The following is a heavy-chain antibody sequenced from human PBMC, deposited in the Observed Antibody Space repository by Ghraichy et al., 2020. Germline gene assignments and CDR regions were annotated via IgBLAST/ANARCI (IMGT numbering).Heavy chain of an antibody. CDR1: GGSINNVNYY. V-gene: IGHV4-39*01. CDR3: ATESGDFWGGYYLYHYYGVTV. D-gene: IGHD3-3*01. Sequence: SETLSLTCTVSGGSINNVNYYWGWIRQPPGKGLEWIGTIYYSGRTYYNPSLKSRVTISVDTSMNQFSLKLSSVTAADTAVYYCATESGDFWGGYYLYHYYGVTVWGPGTTVTVSS. J-gene: IGHJ6*02. CDR2: IYYSGRT.